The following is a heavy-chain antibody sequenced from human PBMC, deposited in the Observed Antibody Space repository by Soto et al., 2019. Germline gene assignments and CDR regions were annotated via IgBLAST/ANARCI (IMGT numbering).Heavy chain of an antibody. CDR3: THRRCGGDCLQSYSSHSYYGMDV. V-gene: IGHV2-5*02. Sequence: QITLMESGPTLVKPTQTLTLTCTFSGFSLSTGGVGVGWIRQPPGTALEWLALIYWDDDKRYSPSLRRRLTINKHTSKNQVVLTMTTMDPVDTATYYCTHRRCGGDCLQSYSSHSYYGMDVWGQGTTVTVSS. J-gene: IGHJ6*02. D-gene: IGHD2-21*02. CDR1: GFSLSTGGVG. CDR2: IYWDDDK.